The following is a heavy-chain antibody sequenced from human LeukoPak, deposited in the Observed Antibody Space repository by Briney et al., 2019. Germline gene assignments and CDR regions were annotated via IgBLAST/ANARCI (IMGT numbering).Heavy chain of an antibody. J-gene: IGHJ3*02. V-gene: IGHV4-39*07. D-gene: IGHD6-6*01. Sequence: SETLSLTCTVSGGSISSSSYYWGWIRQPPGKGLEWIGSIYYSGSTNYNPSLKSRVTISVDTSKNQFSLKLSSVTAADTAVYYCARDRGSSSSYAFDIWGQGTMVTVSS. CDR3: ARDRGSSSSYAFDI. CDR2: IYYSGST. CDR1: GGSISSSSYY.